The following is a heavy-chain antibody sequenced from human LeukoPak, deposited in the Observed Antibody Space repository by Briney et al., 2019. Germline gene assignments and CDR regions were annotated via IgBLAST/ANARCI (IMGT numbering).Heavy chain of an antibody. D-gene: IGHD5-18*01. CDR2: IYPGDSDT. CDR1: GYSFTNYW. J-gene: IGHJ6*02. CDR3: ARHAYSYGAPPYYYGMDV. V-gene: IGHV5-51*01. Sequence: GESLKISCQGPGYSFTNYWIGWVRQMPGKGLEWMGIIYPGDSDTRYSPSFQGQVIISADKSISTAYLQWSSLKASDTAMYYCARHAYSYGAPPYYYGMDVWGQGTTVTVSS.